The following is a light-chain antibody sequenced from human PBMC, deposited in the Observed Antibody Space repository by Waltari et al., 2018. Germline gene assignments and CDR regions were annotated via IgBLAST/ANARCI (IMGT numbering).Light chain of an antibody. CDR3: QQTHSAPWT. CDR1: QSISGY. J-gene: IGKJ1*01. V-gene: IGKV1-39*01. CDR2: ATF. Sequence: DIQMTQSPSSLSASVGDRVTITCRASQSISGYLNWYQQRPGKAPNLLISATFTLQSGVPSRVSGGGSGTDFTLTISSLQAEDFATYYCQQTHSAPWTFAQGTKVESK.